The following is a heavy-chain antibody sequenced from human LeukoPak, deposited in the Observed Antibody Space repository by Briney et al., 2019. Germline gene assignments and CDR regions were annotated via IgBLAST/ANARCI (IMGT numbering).Heavy chain of an antibody. Sequence: SETLSLTCAVYGGSFSGYYWSWIRQPPGKGLEWIGEINHSGSTNYNPSLKSRVTISVDTSKNQFSLKLSSVTAADTAVYYCAGGSPGGYFPYWGQGTLVTVSS. CDR3: AGGSPGGYFPY. V-gene: IGHV4-34*01. D-gene: IGHD3-10*01. CDR1: GGSFSGYY. J-gene: IGHJ4*02. CDR2: INHSGST.